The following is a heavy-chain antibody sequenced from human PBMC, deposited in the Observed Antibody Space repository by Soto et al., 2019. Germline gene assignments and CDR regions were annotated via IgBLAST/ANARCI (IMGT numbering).Heavy chain of an antibody. CDR1: GFTFGNYA. CDR3: AKDRGPYCSGGICYPPSWFDP. J-gene: IGHJ5*02. Sequence: PGGSLRLSCVGSGFTFGNYAMSWVRQAPGKGLEWVSSITGIDGRTYYADSVKGRSTISRDNPKNTLYLQMNNLRAEDTAMFYCAKDRGPYCSGGICYPPSWFDPWGQGTQGTVS. CDR2: ITGIDGRT. V-gene: IGHV3-23*01. D-gene: IGHD2-15*01.